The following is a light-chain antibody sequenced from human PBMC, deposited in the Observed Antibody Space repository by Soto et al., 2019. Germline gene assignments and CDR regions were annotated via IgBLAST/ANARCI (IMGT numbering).Light chain of an antibody. CDR1: QSISSY. CDR3: HQSYSTHRT. V-gene: IGKV1-39*01. J-gene: IGKJ1*01. Sequence: DIQMTQSPSSLSASVGDRVTITCRASQSISSYLNWYQQKPGKATKLLIYAASSLQSGVPSRFSGSGSGTDFTLTISSLPPEDCATYYCHQSYSTHRTGGEGTKVEIK. CDR2: AAS.